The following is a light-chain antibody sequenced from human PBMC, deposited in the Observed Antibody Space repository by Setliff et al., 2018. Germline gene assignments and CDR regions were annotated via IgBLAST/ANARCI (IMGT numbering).Light chain of an antibody. J-gene: IGLJ1*01. Sequence: QSALAQPASVSGSPGQSITISCTGTSSDVGGYNYVSWYQQHPGKAPKLMICDVSKRPSGVSNRFSGSKSGNTASLTISGLQAEDEADYYCSSYTSSSTDVFGTGTKGTVL. V-gene: IGLV2-14*01. CDR3: SSYTSSSTDV. CDR1: SSDVGGYNY. CDR2: DVS.